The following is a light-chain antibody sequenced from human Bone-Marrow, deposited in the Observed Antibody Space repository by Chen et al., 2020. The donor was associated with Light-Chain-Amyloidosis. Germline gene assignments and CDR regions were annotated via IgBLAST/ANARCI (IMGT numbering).Light chain of an antibody. J-gene: IGLJ2*01. CDR2: RDT. Sequence: SYELTQPPSVSVSPGQTARITCSGDDLPTKYAYWYQQKPGQAPVLVIHRDTERPSGMSVRFSGSSSGKTATLTSSGVQAEDEADDGCQSADSSGTYEVIFGGGTKLTVL. CDR1: DLPTKY. V-gene: IGLV3-25*02. CDR3: QSADSSGTYEVI.